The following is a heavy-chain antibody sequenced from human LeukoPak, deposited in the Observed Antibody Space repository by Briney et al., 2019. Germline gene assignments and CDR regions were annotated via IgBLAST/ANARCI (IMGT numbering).Heavy chain of an antibody. CDR3: ARVTGYLDYDSSGYYC. Sequence: ASVKVSCKASGYTFTGYYMHWVRQAPGQGLEWMGWINPNSGGTNYAQKFQSRVTMTRDTSISTAYMELSRLRSDDTAVYYCARVTGYLDYDSSGYYCWGQGTLVTVSS. J-gene: IGHJ4*02. CDR2: INPNSGGT. CDR1: GYTFTGYY. V-gene: IGHV1-2*02. D-gene: IGHD3-22*01.